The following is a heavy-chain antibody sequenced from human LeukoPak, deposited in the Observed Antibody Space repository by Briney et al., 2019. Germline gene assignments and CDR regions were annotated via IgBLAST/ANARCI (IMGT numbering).Heavy chain of an antibody. V-gene: IGHV3-48*03. CDR2: ISSSGSPI. CDR1: GFTFSSYE. D-gene: IGHD3-9*01. J-gene: IGHJ6*03. Sequence: GGSLRLSCAASGFTFSSYEMNWVRQAPGKGLEWVSYISSSGSPIYYADSVKGRFTISRDNAKNSLYLQMNSLRAEDTAVYYCTRRGYYDILTGGYYYYYMDVWGKGTTVTVSS. CDR3: TRRGYYDILTGGYYYYYMDV.